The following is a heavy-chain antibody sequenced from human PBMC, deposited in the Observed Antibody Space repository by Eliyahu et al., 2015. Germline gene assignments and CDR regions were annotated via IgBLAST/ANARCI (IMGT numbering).Heavy chain of an antibody. CDR1: GFTFPTSX. CDR3: AEDIVGSPDIFDQ. J-gene: IGHJ4*02. V-gene: IGHV1-58*01. CDR2: IVVGSGNT. D-gene: IGHD1-26*01. Sequence: QLVQSGPEVXXPGXSXKISCKTSGFTFPTSXVQWVRLTRGQRLEWIGWIVVGSGNTNYAQKFQERVTITRDMSASTAYMELSSLRSEDTAVYFCAEDIVGSPDIFDQWGQGTVVTVSS.